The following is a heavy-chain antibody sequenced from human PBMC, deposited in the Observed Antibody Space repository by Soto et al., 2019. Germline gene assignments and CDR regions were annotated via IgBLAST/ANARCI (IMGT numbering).Heavy chain of an antibody. Sequence: QMQLVQSGPEVKKPGTSVKVSCKASGFTFTSSAVQWVRQARGQRLEWIGWIVVGSGNTNYAQKFQERVTITRDMSTSTAYMELSSLRSEDTAVYYCAADLVRVGGSMDVWGQGTTVTVSS. D-gene: IGHD3-10*01. J-gene: IGHJ6*02. CDR3: AADLVRVGGSMDV. V-gene: IGHV1-58*01. CDR1: GFTFTSSA. CDR2: IVVGSGNT.